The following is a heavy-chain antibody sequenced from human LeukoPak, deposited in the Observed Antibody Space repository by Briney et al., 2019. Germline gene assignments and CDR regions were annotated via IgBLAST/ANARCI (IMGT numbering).Heavy chain of an antibody. D-gene: IGHD1-26*01. CDR1: SGSIKFSSYY. Sequence: PSETLSLTCTVSSGSIKFSSYYWSWVRQPPGKGLEWIGSIYYTGSTYYNSSLKSRVTISVDTSKNQFSLNLTSVTAPDTAVYYCAGERGPYYHYFDYWGQGTLVTVSS. J-gene: IGHJ4*02. CDR2: IYYTGST. CDR3: AGERGPYYHYFDY. V-gene: IGHV4-39*02.